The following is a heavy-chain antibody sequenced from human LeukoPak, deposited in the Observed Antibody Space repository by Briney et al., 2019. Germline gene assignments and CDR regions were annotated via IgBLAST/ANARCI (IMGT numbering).Heavy chain of an antibody. CDR3: AKDLYDSSGSRYDY. CDR1: GFTSSNYA. J-gene: IGHJ4*02. Sequence: GGPLRLSCAASGFTSSNYARSWVRQAPGKGLEWVSAMSAGGSSTWYADSVKGRLTISRDNSKNTLFLQMNSLRAEDTAVYYCAKDLYDSSGSRYDYWGQGTLVTVSS. V-gene: IGHV3-23*01. D-gene: IGHD3-22*01. CDR2: MSAGGSST.